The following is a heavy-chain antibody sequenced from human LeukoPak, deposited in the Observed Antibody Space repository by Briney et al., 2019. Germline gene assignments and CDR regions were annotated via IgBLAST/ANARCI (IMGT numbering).Heavy chain of an antibody. J-gene: IGHJ4*02. CDR1: GFTFSNHG. D-gene: IGHD3-3*01. CDR2: IWYDGSNQ. V-gene: IGHV3-33*01. Sequence: GGSLRLSCAASGFTFSNHGMHWVRQAPGKGLEWVAVIWYDGSNQYYADSVKGRFTISRDNSKNTLYLQMNSLRAEDTAVYYCARDRDPYDFWSGYYYTDDYWGQGTLVTVSS. CDR3: ARDRDPYDFWSGYYYTDDY.